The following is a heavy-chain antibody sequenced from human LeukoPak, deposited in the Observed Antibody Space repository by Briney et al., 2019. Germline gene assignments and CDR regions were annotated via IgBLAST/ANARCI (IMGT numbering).Heavy chain of an antibody. CDR2: IYSGGST. J-gene: IGHJ6*03. CDR1: GFTVSSNY. CDR3: ARVQSTYYYYMDV. V-gene: IGHV3-66*02. Sequence: PGGSLRLSCAASGFTVSSNYMSWVRQAPGKGLEWVSVIYSGGSTYYADSVKDRFTISRDNSKNTLYLQMNSLRAEDTAVYYCARVQSTYYYYMDVWGKGTTVTVSS. D-gene: IGHD1-1*01.